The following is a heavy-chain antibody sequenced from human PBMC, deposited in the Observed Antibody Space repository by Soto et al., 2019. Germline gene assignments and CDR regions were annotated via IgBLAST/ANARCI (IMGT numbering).Heavy chain of an antibody. J-gene: IGHJ6*02. V-gene: IGHV3-9*01. CDR3: ARDLGRTAAGYYYYYAMDV. D-gene: IGHD2-2*01. CDR2: ISWNSGSI. Sequence: PGGSLRLSCAASGFTFDDYAMHWVRQAPGKGLEWVSGISWNSGSIGYADSVKGRFTISRDNAKNSLYLQMNSLRAEDTALYYCARDLGRTAAGYYYYYAMDVWGQGTTVNVSS. CDR1: GFTFDDYA.